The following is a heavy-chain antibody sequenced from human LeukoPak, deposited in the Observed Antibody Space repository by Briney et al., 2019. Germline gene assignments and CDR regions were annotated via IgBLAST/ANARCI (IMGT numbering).Heavy chain of an antibody. CDR2: ISSSSSYI. CDR3: ARERYYYYGMDV. J-gene: IGHJ6*02. CDR1: GFTFSSYS. Sequence: GGSLRLSCAASGFTFSSYSMNWVRQAPGKGLEWVSSISSSSSYIYFADSVKGRFTISRDNAKNSLYLQMNSLRAEDTAVYYCARERYYYYGMDVWGQGTTVTVSS. V-gene: IGHV3-21*01.